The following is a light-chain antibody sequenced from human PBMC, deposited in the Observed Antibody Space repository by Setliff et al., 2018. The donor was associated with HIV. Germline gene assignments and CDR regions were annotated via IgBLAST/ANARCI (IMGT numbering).Light chain of an antibody. CDR2: EVT. V-gene: IGLV2-23*02. CDR3: CSYASSSTFLYV. CDR1: SSDVGSYNL. Sequence: QSALTQPASVSGSPGLSITISCAGTSSDVGSYNLVSWYQQHPGKAPKLMIYEVTKRPSGVSNRFSGSKSGNTASLTISGLQAEDEADYYCCSYASSSTFLYVFGTGTKVTVL. J-gene: IGLJ1*01.